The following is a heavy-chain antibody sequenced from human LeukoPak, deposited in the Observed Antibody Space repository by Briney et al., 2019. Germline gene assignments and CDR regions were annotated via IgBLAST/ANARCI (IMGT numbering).Heavy chain of an antibody. CDR2: INWNGGST. Sequence: GSLGLSCAASRFTFDDYGMSWVRQAPGKGLEWVSGINWNGGSTGHADSVKGRFTISRDNAKNSLYLQMNSLRAEDTALYYCARNTRSTEYYYGSGSYYSYYFDYWGQGTLVTVSS. J-gene: IGHJ4*02. CDR1: RFTFDDYG. D-gene: IGHD3-10*01. CDR3: ARNTRSTEYYYGSGSYYSYYFDY. V-gene: IGHV3-20*04.